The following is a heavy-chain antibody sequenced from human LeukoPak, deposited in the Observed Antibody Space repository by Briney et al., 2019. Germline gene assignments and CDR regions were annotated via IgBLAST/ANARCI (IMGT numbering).Heavy chain of an antibody. Sequence: GESLKISCKGSGYSFTSYWIGWVRQMPGKGLEWMGIICPGDSDTRYSPSFQGQVTISADKSISTAYLQWSSLKASDTAMYYCARHVGSIAVADYYFDYWGQGTLVTVSS. D-gene: IGHD6-19*01. CDR3: ARHVGSIAVADYYFDY. V-gene: IGHV5-51*01. CDR2: ICPGDSDT. CDR1: GYSFTSYW. J-gene: IGHJ4*02.